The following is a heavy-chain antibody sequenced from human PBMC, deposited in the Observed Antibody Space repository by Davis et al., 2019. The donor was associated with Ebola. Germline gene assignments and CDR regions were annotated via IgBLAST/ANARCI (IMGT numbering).Heavy chain of an antibody. CDR3: ARLRLRYYGMDV. CDR1: GGSISSYY. CDR2: IYHSGST. Sequence: SETLSLTCTVSGGSISSYYWSWIRQPPGKGLEWIGEIYHSGSTNYNPSLKSRVTISVDKSKNQFSLKLSSVTAADTAVYYCARLRLRYYGMDVWGQGTTVTVSS. V-gene: IGHV4-59*12. J-gene: IGHJ6*02.